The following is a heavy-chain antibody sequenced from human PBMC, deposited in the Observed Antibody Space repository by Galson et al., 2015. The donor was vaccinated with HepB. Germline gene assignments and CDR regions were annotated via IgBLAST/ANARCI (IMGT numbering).Heavy chain of an antibody. CDR3: ARWAVVPAAGFDY. D-gene: IGHD2-2*01. CDR2: ISSSSSTI. CDR1: GFTFSTYY. J-gene: IGHJ4*02. V-gene: IGHV3-48*01. Sequence: SLRLSCAASGFTFSTYYMNWARQAPGKGLEWVSDISSSSSTIYYADSVKGRFTISRDNAKNSLYLQMNSLRAEDTAIYYCARWAVVPAAGFDYWGQGTLVTVSS.